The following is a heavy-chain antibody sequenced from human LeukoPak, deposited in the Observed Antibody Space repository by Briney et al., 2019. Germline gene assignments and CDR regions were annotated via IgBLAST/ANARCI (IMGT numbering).Heavy chain of an antibody. CDR3: AKDITSWGLEGAFDI. CDR1: GFTFDDYG. V-gene: IGHV3-20*04. D-gene: IGHD2-2*01. Sequence: GGSLRLSCAASGFTFDDYGMSWVRQAPGKGLEWVSGINWNGGSTGYADSVKGRFTISRDNAKNSLYLQMNSLRAEDTALYYCAKDITSWGLEGAFDIWGQGTMVTVSS. J-gene: IGHJ3*02. CDR2: INWNGGST.